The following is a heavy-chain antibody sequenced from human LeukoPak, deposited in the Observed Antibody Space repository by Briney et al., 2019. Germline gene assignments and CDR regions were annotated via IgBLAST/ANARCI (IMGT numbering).Heavy chain of an antibody. V-gene: IGHV1-18*01. Sequence: ASVKVSCKASGYTFTSYGISWVRQAPGQGLEWMGWISAYNGNTNYAQKLQGRVTTTTDTSTSTAYMELRSLRSDDTAVYYCAREAVVVPAASGYYYYGMDVWGQGTTVTVSS. CDR1: GYTFTSYG. CDR2: ISAYNGNT. CDR3: AREAVVVPAASGYYYYGMDV. J-gene: IGHJ6*02. D-gene: IGHD2-2*01.